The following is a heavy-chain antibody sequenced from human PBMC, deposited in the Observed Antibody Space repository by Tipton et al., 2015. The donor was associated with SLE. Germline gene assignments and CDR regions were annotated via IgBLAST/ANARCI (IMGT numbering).Heavy chain of an antibody. V-gene: IGHV4-4*07. CDR3: ASTDGASVEARLDY. J-gene: IGHJ4*02. Sequence: LRLSCTVSGGSISSYYWSWIRQPAGKGLEWIGRVYSSGSTNYNPSLKSRVTMSVDTSKNQFSLKLSSVTAADTAVYYCASTDGASVEARLDYWGQGTLVTVSS. CDR1: GGSISSYY. CDR2: VYSSGST. D-gene: IGHD2-21*01.